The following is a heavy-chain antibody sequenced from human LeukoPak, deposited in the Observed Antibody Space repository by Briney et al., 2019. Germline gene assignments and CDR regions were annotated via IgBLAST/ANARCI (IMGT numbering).Heavy chain of an antibody. CDR1: GFTFSSYG. CDR2: IRYDGSNK. CDR3: AKDAWAGGSYYEIRYYYYMDV. Sequence: GGSLRLSCAASGFTFSSYGMHWVRQAPGKGLEWVAFIRYDGSNKYYADSVKGRFTISRDNSKNTLYLQMNSLRAEDTAVYYCAKDAWAGGSYYEIRYYYYMDVWGKGTTVTISS. V-gene: IGHV3-30*02. D-gene: IGHD1-26*01. J-gene: IGHJ6*03.